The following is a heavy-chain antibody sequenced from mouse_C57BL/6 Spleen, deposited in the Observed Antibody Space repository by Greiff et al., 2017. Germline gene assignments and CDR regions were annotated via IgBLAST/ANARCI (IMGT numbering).Heavy chain of an antibody. CDR3: ARSASYYGNYFDY. CDR2: INPSNGGT. J-gene: IGHJ2*01. V-gene: IGHV1-53*01. CDR1: GYTFTSYW. D-gene: IGHD2-10*01. Sequence: VKLQQPGTELVKPGASVKLSCKASGYTFTSYWMHWVKQRPGQGLEWIGNINPSNGGTNYNEKFKSKATLTVDKSSSTAYMQLSSLTSEDSAVYYCARSASYYGNYFDYWGQGTTLTVSS.